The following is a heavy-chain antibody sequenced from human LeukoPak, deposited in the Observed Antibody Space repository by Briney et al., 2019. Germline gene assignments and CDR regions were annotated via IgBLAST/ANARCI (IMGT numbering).Heavy chain of an antibody. V-gene: IGHV5-51*01. CDR1: GYSFTSYW. Sequence: GEPLRISCKGSGYSFTSYWIGWVRQMPGKGLEWMGIIYPGDSDTRYSPSFQGQVTISADKSISTAYLQWSSLKASDTAMYYCARHGPLGYCSSTSCYSTFFDYWGQGTLVTVSS. CDR2: IYPGDSDT. J-gene: IGHJ4*02. D-gene: IGHD2-2*02. CDR3: ARHGPLGYCSSTSCYSTFFDY.